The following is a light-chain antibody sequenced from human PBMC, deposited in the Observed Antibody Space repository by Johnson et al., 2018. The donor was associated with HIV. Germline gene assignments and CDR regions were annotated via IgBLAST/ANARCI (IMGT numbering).Light chain of an antibody. Sequence: QAVLTQPPSVSAAPGQKVTISCSGSSSNIGNNYVSWYQQLPGTAPKLLIYENNKRPSGIPDRFSGSKSGTSATLGITGLQTGDEADYYCGTCYSSLSAGVFGTGTKVTVL. CDR3: GTCYSSLSAGV. CDR1: SSNIGNNY. J-gene: IGLJ1*01. CDR2: ENN. V-gene: IGLV1-51*02.